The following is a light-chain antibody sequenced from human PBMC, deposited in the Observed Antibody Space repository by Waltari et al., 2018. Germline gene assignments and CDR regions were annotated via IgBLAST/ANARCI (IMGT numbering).Light chain of an antibody. CDR3: ASWDDGLNGWL. CDR1: SSNIGRDT. V-gene: IGLV1-44*01. J-gene: IGLJ3*02. Sequence: QSVLTQPPSASGTLGQRVTFSCSGSSSNIGRDTVHWYQQFPGTAPKLLLYNGDQRPSGVPDRFSGSKSGTSASLAISGLQSEDEAAYYCASWDDGLNGWLFGGGTKLTVI. CDR2: NGD.